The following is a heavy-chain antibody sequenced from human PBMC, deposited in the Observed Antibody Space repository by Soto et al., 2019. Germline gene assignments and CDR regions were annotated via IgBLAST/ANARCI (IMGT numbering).Heavy chain of an antibody. D-gene: IGHD5-18*01. Sequence: GESLKISCKGSGYSFTSYWIGWVRQMPGKGLEWMGIIYPGDSDTRYSPSFQGQVTISADKSISTAYLQGSSLKAADTAMYYCERSFSYGINEEEYYYYGMDVWGQGTTVTVSS. CDR3: ERSFSYGINEEEYYYYGMDV. CDR1: GYSFTSYW. V-gene: IGHV5-51*01. J-gene: IGHJ6*02. CDR2: IYPGDSDT.